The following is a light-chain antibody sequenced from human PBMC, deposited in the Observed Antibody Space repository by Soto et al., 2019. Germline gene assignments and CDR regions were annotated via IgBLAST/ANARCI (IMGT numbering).Light chain of an antibody. CDR1: QSVRND. CDR2: SAS. V-gene: IGKV3-11*01. CDR3: QQRTNWHPT. J-gene: IGKJ4*01. Sequence: EIVLTQSPATLSLSPGERATHACRASQSVRNDLVWYHQKPGQAPRALIYSASNRATGIPARFSGSGSGTDFTLTISSLEPEDFAVYYCQQRTNWHPTFGGGTKVEMK.